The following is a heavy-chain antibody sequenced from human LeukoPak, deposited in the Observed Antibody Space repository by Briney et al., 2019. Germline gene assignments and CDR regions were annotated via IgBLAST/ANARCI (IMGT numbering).Heavy chain of an antibody. Sequence: GESLKISCKGSGYSFTSYWIGWVRQMPGKGLEWMGIIYPGDSDTRYSPSFQGQVTISADKSISTAYLQWSSLKASDTAMYYCARHPEQTGIAAADDYFDYWGQGTLVTVSS. V-gene: IGHV5-51*01. CDR3: ARHPEQTGIAAADDYFDY. J-gene: IGHJ4*02. D-gene: IGHD6-13*01. CDR1: GYSFTSYW. CDR2: IYPGDSDT.